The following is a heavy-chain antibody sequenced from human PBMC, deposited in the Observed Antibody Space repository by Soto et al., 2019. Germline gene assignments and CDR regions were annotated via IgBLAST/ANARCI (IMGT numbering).Heavy chain of an antibody. Sequence: QVQLVQSGAEVKKPESSVKVSCKAPGGTFSTYAISWVRQAPGQGLEWMGGIIPMFGTATYAQRFQDRVTSTADESTNTVYMDLSSLRSEDTAVYFWARGILLWLRRINDGYSGWGQGNLVSVSS. CDR1: GGTFSTYA. CDR2: IIPMFGTA. J-gene: IGHJ4*02. V-gene: IGHV1-69*12. D-gene: IGHD5-12*01. CDR3: ARGILLWLRRINDGYSG.